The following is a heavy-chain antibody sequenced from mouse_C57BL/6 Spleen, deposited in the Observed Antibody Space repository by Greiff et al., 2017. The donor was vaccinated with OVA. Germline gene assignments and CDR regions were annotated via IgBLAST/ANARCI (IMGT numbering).Heavy chain of an antibody. Sequence: QVQLQQSGAELAKPGASVKLSCKASGYTFTSYWMHWVKQRPGQGLEWIGYINPSSGYTKYNQKFKDKATLTADKSSSTAYMQLSSLTYEDSAVYYCARMVGIIYYDYDGEYYFDYWGQGTTLTVSS. J-gene: IGHJ2*01. CDR2: INPSSGYT. D-gene: IGHD2-4*01. CDR3: ARMVGIIYYDYDGEYYFDY. CDR1: GYTFTSYW. V-gene: IGHV1-7*01.